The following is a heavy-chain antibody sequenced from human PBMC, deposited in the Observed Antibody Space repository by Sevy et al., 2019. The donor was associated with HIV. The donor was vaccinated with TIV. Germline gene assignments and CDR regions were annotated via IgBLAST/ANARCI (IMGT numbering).Heavy chain of an antibody. V-gene: IGHV3-33*01. CDR3: ARERPSYLYLYS. Sequence: GGSLRLSCAASGFTFSSYDMHWVRQAPGKGLEWVAAIWFDGNKKYYEDSVKGRFTIFGDNSKNKQYLKLNSLRAEETAVYYCARERPSYLYLYSWGQGTLVTVSS. J-gene: IGHJ5*01. CDR1: GFTFSSYD. CDR2: IWFDGNKK. D-gene: IGHD2-8*01.